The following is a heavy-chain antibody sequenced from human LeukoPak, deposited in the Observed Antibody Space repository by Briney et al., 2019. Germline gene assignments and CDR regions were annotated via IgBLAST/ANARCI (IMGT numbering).Heavy chain of an antibody. D-gene: IGHD3-10*01. J-gene: IGHJ6*03. V-gene: IGHV4-34*01. CDR3: ARGYYGSGSHCCHMDV. CDR1: VGSFSGYY. Sequence: KSSETLSLTCAVYVGSFSGYYWSWIRQPPGKGLEWIGEINHSGSTNYNSSLKSRVTISVDTSKNQFSLKLSSVTAADTAVYYCARGYYGSGSHCCHMDVWGKGPRSPSP. CDR2: INHSGST.